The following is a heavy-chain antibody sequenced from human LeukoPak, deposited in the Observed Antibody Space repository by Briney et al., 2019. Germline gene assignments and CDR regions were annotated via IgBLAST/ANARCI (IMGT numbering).Heavy chain of an antibody. CDR2: ISGSGDAT. J-gene: IGHJ4*02. CDR3: AKSDCSSDGCKLLNY. CDR1: GFIFSNYA. D-gene: IGHD5-24*01. Sequence: GGSLRLSCAVSGFIFSNYAMSWVRQAPGKGLEWVSSISGSGDATKYADSVMGRFTISRDNSKNTLSLQMNSLRAEDTAVYYCAKSDCSSDGCKLLNYWGQGTLVTVSS. V-gene: IGHV3-23*01.